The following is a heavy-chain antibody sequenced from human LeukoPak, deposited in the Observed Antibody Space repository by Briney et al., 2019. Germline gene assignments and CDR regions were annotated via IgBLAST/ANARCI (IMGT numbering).Heavy chain of an antibody. D-gene: IGHD3-9*01. CDR2: ISAYNGNT. Sequence: VSVKVSCKASGYTLTSYGISWVRQAPGQGLEWMGWISAYNGNTNYAQKLQGRVTMTTDTSTSTAYMELRSLRSDDTAVYYCTYYDILTGGLGYWGQGTLVTVSS. CDR1: GYTLTSYG. V-gene: IGHV1-18*01. CDR3: TYYDILTGGLGY. J-gene: IGHJ4*02.